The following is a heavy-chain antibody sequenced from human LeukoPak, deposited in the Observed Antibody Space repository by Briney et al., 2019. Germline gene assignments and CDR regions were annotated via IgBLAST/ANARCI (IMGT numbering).Heavy chain of an antibody. CDR3: ARDEPYSSSWYPSPGFDY. CDR2: ISAYNGNT. Sequence: ASVKVSYKASGYTFTSYGISWVRQAPGQGLEWMGWISAYNGNTNYAQKLQGRVTMTTDTSTSTAYMELRSLRSDDTAVYYCARDEPYSSSWYPSPGFDYWGQGTLVTVSS. CDR1: GYTFTSYG. D-gene: IGHD6-13*01. V-gene: IGHV1-18*01. J-gene: IGHJ4*02.